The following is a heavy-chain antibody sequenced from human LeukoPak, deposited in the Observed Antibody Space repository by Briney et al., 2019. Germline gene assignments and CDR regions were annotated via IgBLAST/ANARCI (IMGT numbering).Heavy chain of an antibody. CDR3: ARVGAATYYYYYMDV. Sequence: GGSLRLSCAASGFTFSTYWMSWVRQAPGKGLEWVSNIKQDGSEKYYVDFLKGRFTVSRDNAKTSLYLQINSLRAGDTAVYYCARVGAATYYYYYMDVWGKGTTVTVSS. J-gene: IGHJ6*03. V-gene: IGHV3-7*01. CDR2: IKQDGSEK. D-gene: IGHD2-15*01. CDR1: GFTFSTYW.